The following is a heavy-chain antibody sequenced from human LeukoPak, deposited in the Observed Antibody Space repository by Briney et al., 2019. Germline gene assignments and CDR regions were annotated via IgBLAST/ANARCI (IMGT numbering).Heavy chain of an antibody. CDR1: GFTFSSYA. D-gene: IGHD3-22*01. Sequence: GGSLRLSCAASGFTFSSYAMHWVRQAPGKGLEWVAFIRYGGSNKYYADSVKGRFTISRDNSKNTLYLQMNSLRAEDTAVYYCAKFHPLYYDSSGYSLSGYYFDYWGQGTLVTVSS. CDR3: AKFHPLYYDSSGYSLSGYYFDY. V-gene: IGHV3-30*02. J-gene: IGHJ4*02. CDR2: IRYGGSNK.